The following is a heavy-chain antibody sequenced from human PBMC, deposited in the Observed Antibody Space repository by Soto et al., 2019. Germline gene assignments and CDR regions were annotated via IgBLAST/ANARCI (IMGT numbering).Heavy chain of an antibody. CDR1: GGTFSSYA. V-gene: IGHV1-69*01. D-gene: IGHD2-2*01. CDR2: IIPIFGTA. Sequence: QVQLVQSGAEVKKPGSSVKVSCKASGGTFSSYAISWVRQAPGQGLEWMGGIIPIFGTANYAQKFQGRVTVTAHESTSTAYMERSSLRPEDTAMYYCANVLGYCSSTSCLYYYYGMDVWGQGTTVTVSS. J-gene: IGHJ6*02. CDR3: ANVLGYCSSTSCLYYYYGMDV.